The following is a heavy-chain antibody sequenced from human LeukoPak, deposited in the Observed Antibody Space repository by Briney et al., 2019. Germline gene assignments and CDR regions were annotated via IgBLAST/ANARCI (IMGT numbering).Heavy chain of an antibody. J-gene: IGHJ3*02. CDR2: ISSSSSYI. V-gene: IGHV3-21*01. CDR3: ARDRGRCAFDI. Sequence: GGSLKLSCAASGFTFSSYSMNWVRQAPGKGLEWVSSISSSSSYIYYADSVKGRFTISRDNAKNSLYLQMNSLRAEDTAVYYCARDRGRCAFDIWGQGTMVTVSS. D-gene: IGHD3-16*01. CDR1: GFTFSSYS.